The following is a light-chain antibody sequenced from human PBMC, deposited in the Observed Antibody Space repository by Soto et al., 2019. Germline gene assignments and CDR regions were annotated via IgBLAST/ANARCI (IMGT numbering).Light chain of an antibody. CDR1: QTVGSY. V-gene: IGKV3-11*01. CDR3: QQVDSYPRT. J-gene: IGKJ1*01. CDR2: DTS. Sequence: VVMTQSPATLSVSPGERATLSCRASQTVGSYLAWFRQTPGQAPRLLIYDTSIRATGIPARFSGSGSGTDFSLTISSLHPEDVATYYCQQVDSYPRTFGQGTKVDIK.